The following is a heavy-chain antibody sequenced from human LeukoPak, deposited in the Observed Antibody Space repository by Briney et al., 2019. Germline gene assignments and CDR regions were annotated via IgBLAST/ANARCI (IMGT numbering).Heavy chain of an antibody. Sequence: PSETLSLTCAVYGGSFNGYYWTWIRHTPRRGLEWIGEINHSGSTKYNPSLKSRLTISVDTSKNQFSLKLSSVTAADTAVYYCARAPMEYYDFWSGYSTWYFDYWGQGNLVTVSS. CDR1: GGSFNGYY. V-gene: IGHV4-34*01. J-gene: IGHJ4*02. CDR2: INHSGST. CDR3: ARAPMEYYDFWSGYSTWYFDY. D-gene: IGHD3-3*01.